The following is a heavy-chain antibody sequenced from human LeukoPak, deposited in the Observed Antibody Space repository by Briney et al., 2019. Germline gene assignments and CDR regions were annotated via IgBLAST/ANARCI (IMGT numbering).Heavy chain of an antibody. CDR2: ISSSSSYI. J-gene: IGHJ4*02. CDR3: AGDIRPTGDSSGEFDY. CDR1: GFTFSSYS. D-gene: IGHD3-10*01. V-gene: IGHV3-21*01. Sequence: GGSLRLSCAASGFTFSSYSMNWVRQAPGKGLEWVSSISSSSSYIYYADSVKGRFTISRDNAKNSLYLQMNSLRAEDTAVYYCAGDIRPTGDSSGEFDYWGQGTLVTVSS.